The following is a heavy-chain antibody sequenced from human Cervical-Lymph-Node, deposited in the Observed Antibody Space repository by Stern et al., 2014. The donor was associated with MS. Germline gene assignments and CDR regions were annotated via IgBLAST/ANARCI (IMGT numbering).Heavy chain of an antibody. V-gene: IGHV3-23*04. CDR2: ITGSGSP. J-gene: IGHJ4*02. Sequence: EDQLVESGGGLVQPGGSLKLSCAASGFTFSSYSMSWVRQVPGMGLDWVSVITGSGSPYYADSVKGRFTISRDNSKNTLYLEMNSLRAEDTALYYCAKDWGPGGYAVVNWGQGTLVTVSS. CDR1: GFTFSSYS. CDR3: AKDWGPGGYAVVN. D-gene: IGHD5-12*01.